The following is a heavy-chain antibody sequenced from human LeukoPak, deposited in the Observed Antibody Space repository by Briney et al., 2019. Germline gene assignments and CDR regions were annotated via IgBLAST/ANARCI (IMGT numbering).Heavy chain of an antibody. Sequence: PGGSLRLSCAASGFTFSSYSMNWDRQAPGKGLEWVSSISSSSSYIYYADSVKGRFTISRDNAKNSLYLQMNSLRAEDTAVYYCARDIAVAGRGSAFDIWGQGTMVTVSS. CDR2: ISSSSSYI. V-gene: IGHV3-21*01. J-gene: IGHJ3*02. CDR1: GFTFSSYS. CDR3: ARDIAVAGRGSAFDI. D-gene: IGHD6-19*01.